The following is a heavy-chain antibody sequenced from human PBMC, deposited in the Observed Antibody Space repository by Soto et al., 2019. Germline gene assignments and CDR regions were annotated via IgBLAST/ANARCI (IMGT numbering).Heavy chain of an antibody. CDR3: AKASSSWPLGYYFDY. CDR1: GFTFSSYA. CDR2: ISGSGGST. J-gene: IGHJ4*02. Sequence: GGSLRLSCAASGFTFSSYAMSWVRQAPGKGLGWVSAISGSGGSTYYADSVKGRFTISRDNSKNTLYLQMNSLRAEDTAVYYCAKASSSWPLGYYFDYWGQGTLVTVSS. V-gene: IGHV3-23*01. D-gene: IGHD6-13*01.